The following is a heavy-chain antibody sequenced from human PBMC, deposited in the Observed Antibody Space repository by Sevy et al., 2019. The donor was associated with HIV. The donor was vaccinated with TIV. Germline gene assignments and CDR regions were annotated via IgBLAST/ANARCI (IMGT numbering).Heavy chain of an antibody. CDR1: GGTFSSDA. CDR3: ARGRRLSGGNDYYYYYGMDV. CDR2: ILPMFGTA. V-gene: IGHV1-69*13. D-gene: IGHD2-15*01. Sequence: ASVKVSCKASGGTFSSDAISWVRQAPGQGLEWMGGILPMFGTANYEQNFQRRVTITADESTSTAYMDLSSLRSEDTAVYYCARGRRLSGGNDYYYYYGMDVWGQGTTVTVSS. J-gene: IGHJ6*02.